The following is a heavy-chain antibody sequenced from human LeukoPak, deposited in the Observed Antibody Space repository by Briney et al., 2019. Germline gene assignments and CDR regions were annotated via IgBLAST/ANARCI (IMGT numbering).Heavy chain of an antibody. V-gene: IGHV3-30*18. CDR3: AKSHRARGCSSTSCYFGY. Sequence: PGGSLRLSCAASGLIFSNYWMGWVRQAPGKGLEWVAVISYDGSNKYYADSVKGRFTISRDNSKNTLYLQMNSLRAEDTAVYYCAKSHRARGCSSTSCYFGYWGQGTLVTVSS. J-gene: IGHJ4*02. CDR1: GLIFSNYW. D-gene: IGHD2-2*01. CDR2: ISYDGSNK.